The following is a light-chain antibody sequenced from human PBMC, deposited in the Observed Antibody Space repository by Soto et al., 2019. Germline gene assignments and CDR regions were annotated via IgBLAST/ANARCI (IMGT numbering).Light chain of an antibody. V-gene: IGLV2-14*01. CDR2: EVT. J-gene: IGLJ2*01. Sequence: QSALTQPASVSGSPGQSITISCTGSNSDIGAYDYVSWYQQHPGKPPTLLIYEVTYRPSGFPNRFSGSKSGNTATLTISGLLTEDEADYYCGSYASATLIFGGGTKVTVL. CDR1: NSDIGAYDY. CDR3: GSYASATLI.